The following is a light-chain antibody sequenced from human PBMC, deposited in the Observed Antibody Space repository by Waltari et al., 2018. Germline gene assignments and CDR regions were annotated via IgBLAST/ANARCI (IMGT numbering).Light chain of an antibody. CDR3: QQYNNYLT. V-gene: IGKV1-5*01. CDR2: DDS. J-gene: IGKJ3*01. CDR1: QFISNW. Sequence: IPMTQSPSTLSASVGARVTIPCRASQFISNWLSWYQHQPGKSPKLLIYDDSKLKSGVPSRFSGSGSGTEFTLTIASLQPDDFATYYCQQYNNYLTFGPGTKVDI.